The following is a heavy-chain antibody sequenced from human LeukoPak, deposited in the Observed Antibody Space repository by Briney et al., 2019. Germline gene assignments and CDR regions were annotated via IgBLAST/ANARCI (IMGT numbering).Heavy chain of an antibody. CDR2: MDPKSGNT. D-gene: IGHD3-22*01. CDR3: ARWTNYDSSGEFDF. Sequence: ASVKVSCKASGYIFTNFDISWVRQATGQGLEWMGWMDPKSGNTGYAQKFQGRVTFTRDTSISTAYMEVNSLRSEDTAVYYCARWTNYDSSGEFDFWGQGTLVTVSS. J-gene: IGHJ4*02. CDR1: GYIFTNFD. V-gene: IGHV1-8*03.